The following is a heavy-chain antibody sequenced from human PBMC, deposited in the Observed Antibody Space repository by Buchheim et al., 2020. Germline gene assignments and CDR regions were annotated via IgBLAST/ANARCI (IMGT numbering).Heavy chain of an antibody. Sequence: QVQLVQSGAEMKKPGASVKISCKASGYTVTTYYVHWVRQAPGQGLEWMGLINPSGYSTGYAQRFQGRVTVTRDTSTLTVNMELSSLRSEDTAVYYCAGEYSGSGGFQHWGQGT. CDR3: AGEYSGSGGFQH. J-gene: IGHJ1*01. V-gene: IGHV1-46*01. CDR1: GYTVTTYY. D-gene: IGHD6-25*01. CDR2: INPSGYST.